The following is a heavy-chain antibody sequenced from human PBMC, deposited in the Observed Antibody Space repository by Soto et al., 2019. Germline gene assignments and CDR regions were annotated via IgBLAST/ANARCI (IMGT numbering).Heavy chain of an antibody. Sequence: QVQLVQSGTEVKKPGSSLKVSCKATGGTFKTYAFSWVRQAPGQGLEWLGGIIPLFGTTNYARKFQDRVTIPADESTSTAHMELSSLRSDDTAVYYCASCVGGGSCYLRPFFDYWGQGTLVTVSS. CDR1: GGTFKTYA. CDR3: ASCVGGGSCYLRPFFDY. V-gene: IGHV1-69*01. CDR2: IIPLFGTT. D-gene: IGHD2-15*01. J-gene: IGHJ4*02.